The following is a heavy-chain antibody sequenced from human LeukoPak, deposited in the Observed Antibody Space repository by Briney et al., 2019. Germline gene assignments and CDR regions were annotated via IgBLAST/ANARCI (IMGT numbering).Heavy chain of an antibody. D-gene: IGHD1-1*01. V-gene: IGHV4-39*01. CDR3: ARQELDWNDGVDY. CDR1: GGSISPYY. Sequence: PSETLSLTCTVSGGSISPYYWSWIRQPPGKGLEWIGSIYYSGSTYYNPSLKSRVTISVDTSKNQFSLKLSSVTAPDTAMYYCARQELDWNDGVDYWGQGTLVTVSS. CDR2: IYYSGST. J-gene: IGHJ4*02.